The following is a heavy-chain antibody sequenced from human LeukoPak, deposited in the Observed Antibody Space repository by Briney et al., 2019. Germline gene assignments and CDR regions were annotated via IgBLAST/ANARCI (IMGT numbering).Heavy chain of an antibody. Sequence: ASVKVSCKASGYTFTSYGIGWVRQAPGQGLEWMGWISAYNGNTSYAQKLQGRVTMTTDTSTSTAYMELRSLRSDDTAVYYCANATSNYYGSGSYPVPFDYWGQGTLVTVSS. CDR2: ISAYNGNT. J-gene: IGHJ4*02. V-gene: IGHV1-18*01. CDR3: ANATSNYYGSGSYPVPFDY. CDR1: GYTFTSYG. D-gene: IGHD3-10*01.